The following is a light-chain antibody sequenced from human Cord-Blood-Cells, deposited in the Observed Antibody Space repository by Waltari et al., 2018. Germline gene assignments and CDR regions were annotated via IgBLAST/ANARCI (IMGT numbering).Light chain of an antibody. J-gene: IGLJ1*01. V-gene: IGLV2-14*01. CDR1: SSDVGGYNY. CDR3: SSYTSSSTLYV. CDR2: EVS. Sequence: QSALTQPASVSGSPGQSLTIPCTGTSSDVGGYNYVSWYQQHPGKAPKLMIYEVSNRPSGVSNRFSGSKSGNTASLTISGLKAEDEADYYCSSYTSSSTLYVFGTGTKVTVL.